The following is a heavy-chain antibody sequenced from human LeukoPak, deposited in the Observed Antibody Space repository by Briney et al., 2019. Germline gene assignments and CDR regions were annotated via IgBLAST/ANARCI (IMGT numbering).Heavy chain of an antibody. Sequence: GGTLRLSCAASGFTFSSYGMSWVRQAPEKRLQWVSAISGGGVSTYYADSVRGRFTISRDNSKNTLYLQMNSLRAEDTAVYYCARKVAAPDYWGQGTLATVSS. V-gene: IGHV3-23*01. D-gene: IGHD6-19*01. J-gene: IGHJ4*02. CDR1: GFTFSSYG. CDR3: ARKVAAPDY. CDR2: ISGGGVST.